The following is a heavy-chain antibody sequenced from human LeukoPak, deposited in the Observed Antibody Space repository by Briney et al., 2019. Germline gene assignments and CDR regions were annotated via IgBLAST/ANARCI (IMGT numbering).Heavy chain of an antibody. CDR3: ARGTGNYYGY. CDR2: IKQDGSEK. J-gene: IGHJ4*02. V-gene: IGHV3-7*01. CDR1: GFTFSSYS. D-gene: IGHD3/OR15-3a*01. Sequence: PGGSLRLSCAASGFTFSSYSMSWVRQAPGKGLEWVANIKQDGSEKYYVDSVKGRFTITRDSAKNTLYLQMNSLRAEDTAVYYCARGTGNYYGYWGQGTLVTVSS.